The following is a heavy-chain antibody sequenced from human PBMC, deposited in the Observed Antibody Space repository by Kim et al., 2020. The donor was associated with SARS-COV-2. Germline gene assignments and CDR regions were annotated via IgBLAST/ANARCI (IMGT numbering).Heavy chain of an antibody. J-gene: IGHJ5*02. V-gene: IGHV4-34*01. D-gene: IGHD3-10*02. CDR3: ARGGPRSSILYSGWFDP. Sequence: LKSRVTISVDTSKNQFSLKLSSVTAADTAVYYCARGGPRSSILYSGWFDPWGQGTLVTVSS.